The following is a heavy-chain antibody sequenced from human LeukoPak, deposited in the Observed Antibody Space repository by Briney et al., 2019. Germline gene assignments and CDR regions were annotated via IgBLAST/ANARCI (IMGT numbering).Heavy chain of an antibody. Sequence: PGASLRLSCAASGFTFTNYVIHWVRQPPGKGLEWLAVISYDGTNKYYADSVKGRFTISRDHSQSTVDLQMDSLGGADSAVYYCARSPTYYYMDVWGKGTTVTVSS. CDR3: ARSPTYYYMDV. V-gene: IGHV3-30-3*01. J-gene: IGHJ6*03. CDR1: GFTFTNYV. CDR2: ISYDGTNK.